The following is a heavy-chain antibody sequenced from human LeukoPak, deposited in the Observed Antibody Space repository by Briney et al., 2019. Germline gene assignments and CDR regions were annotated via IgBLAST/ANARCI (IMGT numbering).Heavy chain of an antibody. CDR3: AKVRTNPPYYFDY. J-gene: IGHJ4*02. Sequence: GGSLRLSCAASGFTFDDYAMHWVRQAPGKGLEWVSGISWNSGSIGYADSVKGRFTISRDNAKNSLYLQMNSLRAEDTALYYCAKVRTNPPYYFDYWGQGTLVTVSS. V-gene: IGHV3-9*01. CDR2: ISWNSGSI. CDR1: GFTFDDYA.